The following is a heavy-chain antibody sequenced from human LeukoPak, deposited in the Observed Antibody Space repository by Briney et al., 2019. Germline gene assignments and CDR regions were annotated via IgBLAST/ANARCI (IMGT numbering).Heavy chain of an antibody. CDR2: ISWDGKDK. CDR3: AKSISGWWTPGVDH. J-gene: IGHJ5*02. CDR1: GFTFSSYG. Sequence: PGGSLRLSRAASGFTFSSYGIKWVRQAPGKGLEWVAVISWDGKDKYYADSVKGRFTISRDNSKNAVSLEMNSLRTDDTAVYYCAKSISGWWTPGVDHWGQGTLVTVSP. V-gene: IGHV3-30*18. D-gene: IGHD6-13*01.